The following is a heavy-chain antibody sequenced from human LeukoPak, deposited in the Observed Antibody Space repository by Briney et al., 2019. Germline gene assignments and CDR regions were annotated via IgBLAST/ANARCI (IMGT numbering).Heavy chain of an antibody. V-gene: IGHV5-51*01. J-gene: IGHJ2*01. Sequence: GESLKISCKGSGYSFTSYWIGWVRQMPGKGLEWMGIIYPGDSDTRYSPSFQGQVTISADKSISTAYLQWSSLKASDTAMYYCARGYCSGGSCYSEIYFDLWGRGTLVTVSS. CDR1: GYSFTSYW. D-gene: IGHD2-15*01. CDR3: ARGYCSGGSCYSEIYFDL. CDR2: IYPGDSDT.